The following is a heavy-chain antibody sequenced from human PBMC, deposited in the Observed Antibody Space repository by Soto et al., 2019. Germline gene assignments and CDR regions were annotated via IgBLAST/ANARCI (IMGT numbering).Heavy chain of an antibody. D-gene: IGHD3-16*02. CDR3: AKDRREELSLTSYY. CDR1: GFTFSSYA. J-gene: IGHJ4*02. CDR2: ISGGGGST. Sequence: EVQLLESGGGLVQPGGSLRLSCAASGFTFSSYAMSWVRQAPGKGLEWVSAISGGGGSTYYADSVKGRFTISRDNSKNTLYLQMNSLRAEDTAVYYCAKDRREELSLTSYYWGQGTLVTVSS. V-gene: IGHV3-23*01.